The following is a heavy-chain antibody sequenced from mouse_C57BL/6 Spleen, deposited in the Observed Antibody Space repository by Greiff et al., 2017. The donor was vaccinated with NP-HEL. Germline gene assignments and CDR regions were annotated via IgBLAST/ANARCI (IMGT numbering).Heavy chain of an antibody. Sequence: DVQLQESGPELVKPGASVKISCKASGYSFTGYYMNWVKQSPEKSLEWIGEINPSTGGTTYNQKFKAKATLTVDKSSSTAYMQLKSLTSEDSAVYYCARSGDGYYDAMDYWGQGTSVTVSS. CDR1: GYSFTGYY. D-gene: IGHD2-3*01. CDR3: ARSGDGYYDAMDY. CDR2: INPSTGGT. V-gene: IGHV1-42*01. J-gene: IGHJ4*01.